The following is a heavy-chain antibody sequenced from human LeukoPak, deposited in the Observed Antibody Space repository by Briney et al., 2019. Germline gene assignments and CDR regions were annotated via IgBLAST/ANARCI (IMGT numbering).Heavy chain of an antibody. J-gene: IGHJ4*02. CDR2: IRGNENEI. CDR3: ARGHVPGSTRHWDF. CDR1: GFTFSSHW. D-gene: IGHD3-10*01. V-gene: IGHV3-74*01. Sequence: PGGSLRLSCEASGFTFSSHWMHWVRHVPGKGLVWVARIRGNENEIDYADSVKGRFTISRDNAKNTLYLQMNSLRVDDTAVYFCARGHVPGSTRHWDFWGQGTLVTVSS.